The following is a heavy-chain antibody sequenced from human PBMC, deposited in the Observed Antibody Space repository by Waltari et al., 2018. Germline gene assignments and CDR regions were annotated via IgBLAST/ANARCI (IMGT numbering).Heavy chain of an antibody. CDR3: VRDERWLHLIGTFDS. CDR2: INGIGSTT. CDR1: GFPFSDYY. D-gene: IGHD3-9*01. Sequence: QVLLVESGGGLVKPGGSLRLSCAASGFPFSDYYMSWVRQAPGKGLEWVSHINGIGSTTNYAASVKGRFTISRDNAKNSVFLQLNSLRADDTAMYYCVRDERWLHLIGTFDSWGQGTLVTVSS. J-gene: IGHJ4*02. V-gene: IGHV3-11*01.